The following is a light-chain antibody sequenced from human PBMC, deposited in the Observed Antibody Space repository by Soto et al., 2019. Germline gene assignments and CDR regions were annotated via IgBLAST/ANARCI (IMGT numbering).Light chain of an antibody. V-gene: IGKV3-20*01. J-gene: IGKJ4*01. CDR3: QQYGSSPSLT. Sequence: EIVLTQSPGTLSLSPGERATLSCRASQSVSSSYLAWYQQKPGQAPRLLISGASTRATGVPDRFSGSGSGTDFTLTISRLEPEDFAVYYCQQYGSSPSLTFGGGTKVDI. CDR1: QSVSSSY. CDR2: GAS.